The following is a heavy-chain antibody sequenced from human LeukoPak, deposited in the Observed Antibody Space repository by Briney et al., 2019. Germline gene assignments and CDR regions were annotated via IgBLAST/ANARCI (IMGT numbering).Heavy chain of an antibody. CDR3: AKGCTLVGGSTRSYDY. V-gene: IGHV3-23*01. Sequence: GGSLRLSCAASGFTFTNYSMSWVRQAPGKGLEWVSVISGNGGDTFYADSVKGRFTISRDNYKNTLYLQMNSLRAEDTDVYYCAKGCTLVGGSTRSYDYWGQGTLVTVSS. D-gene: IGHD1-26*01. CDR2: ISGNGGDT. J-gene: IGHJ4*02. CDR1: GFTFTNYS.